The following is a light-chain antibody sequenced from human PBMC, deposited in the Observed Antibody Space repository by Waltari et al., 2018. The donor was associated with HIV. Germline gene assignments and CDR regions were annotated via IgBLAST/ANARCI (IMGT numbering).Light chain of an antibody. Sequence: QSALTQPPSVSGSPGQSITIPCTGTSSHVGYFNYLSWYQQHPGKAPKDIIYDVNNGPSGVSNHFSGSKAGYTACLTISGRRAEDEADYYCKSFSTSNTYVFGSGTRVTVL. J-gene: IGLJ1*01. CDR3: KSFSTSNTYV. CDR2: DVN. CDR1: SSHVGYFNY. V-gene: IGLV2-14*01.